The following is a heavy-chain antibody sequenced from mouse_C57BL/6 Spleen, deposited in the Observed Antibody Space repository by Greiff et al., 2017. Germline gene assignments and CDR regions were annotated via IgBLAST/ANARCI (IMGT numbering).Heavy chain of an antibody. Sequence: VQLKQSGPELVKPGASVKISCKASGYSFTDYNMNWVKQSNGKSLEWIGVINPNYGTTSYNQKFKGKATLTVDQSSSTAYMQLNSLTSEDSAVYYCARGEVTNLYYYAMDYWGQGTSVTVSS. J-gene: IGHJ4*01. D-gene: IGHD2-2*01. CDR1: GYSFTDYN. CDR2: INPNYGTT. CDR3: ARGEVTNLYYYAMDY. V-gene: IGHV1-39*01.